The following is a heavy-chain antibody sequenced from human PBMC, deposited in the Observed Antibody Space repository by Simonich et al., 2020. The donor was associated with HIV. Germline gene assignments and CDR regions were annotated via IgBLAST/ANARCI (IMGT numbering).Heavy chain of an antibody. Sequence: QVQLQQWGAGLLKPSETLSLTCAVFGGSFSGYYWTWIRQPPGNGLEWIGEINHRGSTDDNPSLKRRVTISVDTSKNQFSLKLSSVTAADTAMYYCARRPPITGRGFDIWGQGTMVTVSS. J-gene: IGHJ3*02. CDR1: GGSFSGYY. D-gene: IGHD3-10*01. CDR2: INHRGST. CDR3: ARRPPITGRGFDI. V-gene: IGHV4-34*01.